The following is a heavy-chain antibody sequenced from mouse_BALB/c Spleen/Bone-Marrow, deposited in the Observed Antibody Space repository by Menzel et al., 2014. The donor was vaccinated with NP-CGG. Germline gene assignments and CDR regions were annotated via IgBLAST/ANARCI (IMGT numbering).Heavy chain of an antibody. Sequence: EVKLMESGGGLVQPGGSLKLSCAASGFDFSRYWMSWVRQAPGKGLEWIGEINPDSSTINYTPSLKDKLIISRDNAKNTLYLQMSNVRSEDTALYYCARQGYYGYSDYWGQGTTLTVSS. CDR3: ARQGYYGYSDY. CDR2: INPDSSTI. J-gene: IGHJ2*01. V-gene: IGHV4-1*02. D-gene: IGHD1-2*01. CDR1: GFDFSRYW.